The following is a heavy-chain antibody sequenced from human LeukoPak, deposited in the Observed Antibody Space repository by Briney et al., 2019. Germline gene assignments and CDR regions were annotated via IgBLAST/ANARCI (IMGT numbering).Heavy chain of an antibody. J-gene: IGHJ4*02. CDR2: ISYDGSNK. D-gene: IGHD4-23*01. CDR3: AKDTYGGNSGLLDY. V-gene: IGHV3-30-3*01. Sequence: TGGSLRLSCAASGFTFSSYAMHWVRQAPGKGLEWVAVISYDGSNKYYADSVKGRFTISRDNAKNSLYLQMNSLRAEDTALYYCAKDTYGGNSGLLDYWGQGTLVTVSS. CDR1: GFTFSSYA.